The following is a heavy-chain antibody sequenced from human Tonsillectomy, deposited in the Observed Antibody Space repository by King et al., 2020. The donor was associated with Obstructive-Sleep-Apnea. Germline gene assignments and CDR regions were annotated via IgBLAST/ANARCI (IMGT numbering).Heavy chain of an antibody. CDR3: ARPPGGYYDSSGWYFDY. CDR2: IIPIFGTA. CDR1: GGTFSSYA. Sequence: QLVQSGAEVKKPGSSVKVSCKASGGTFSSYAISWVRQAPGQGLEWMGGIIPIFGTANYAQKVQGRVTITADESTSTAYMELSSLRSEDTAVYYCARPPGGYYDSSGWYFDYWGQGTLVTVSS. D-gene: IGHD3-22*01. J-gene: IGHJ4*02. V-gene: IGHV1-69*01.